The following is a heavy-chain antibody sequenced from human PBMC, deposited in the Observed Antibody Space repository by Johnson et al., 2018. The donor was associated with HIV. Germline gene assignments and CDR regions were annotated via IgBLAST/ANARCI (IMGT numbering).Heavy chain of an antibody. Sequence: QVQLVESGGGVVRPGGSLRLSCAASGFTFSSYAMHWVRQAPGKGLEWVAVISYDGSNKYYADSVKGRFTISRDNSKNTLYLQMNSLRAEDTAVYYCARDTDIVVVPARGDAFDIWGQGTMVTVSS. J-gene: IGHJ3*02. CDR3: ARDTDIVVVPARGDAFDI. V-gene: IGHV3-30*04. D-gene: IGHD2-2*01. CDR2: ISYDGSNK. CDR1: GFTFSSYA.